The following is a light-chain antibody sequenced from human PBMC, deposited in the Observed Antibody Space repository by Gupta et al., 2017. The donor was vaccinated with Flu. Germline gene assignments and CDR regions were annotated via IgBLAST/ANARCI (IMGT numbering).Light chain of an antibody. CDR2: EVT. V-gene: IGLV2-8*01. J-gene: IGLJ2*01. CDR3: SSYADSNNPVV. CDR1: SSDVGGYNY. Sequence: QSALPQPPSASGSPGQSVTLSCTGTSSDVGGYNYVSWYQQHPGKATQLMIYEVTKRPSGVPHRFSGSGSGNTASRTVSGLQADDEADYYGSSYADSNNPVVFGGGTKLTVL.